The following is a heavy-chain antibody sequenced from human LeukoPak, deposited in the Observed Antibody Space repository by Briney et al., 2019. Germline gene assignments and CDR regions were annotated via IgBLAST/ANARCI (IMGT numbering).Heavy chain of an antibody. CDR3: ARGDYDFWSGYYTGGANYYYYGMDV. CDR2: MNPNSGNT. D-gene: IGHD3-3*01. Sequence: ASVKVSCKASGYTFTSYDINWVRQATGQGLEWMGWMNPNSGNTGYAQKFQGRVTMTRNTSISTAYMELSSLRSEDTAVYYCARGDYDFWSGYYTGGANYYYYGMDVWGQGTTVTVSS. V-gene: IGHV1-8*01. J-gene: IGHJ6*02. CDR1: GYTFTSYD.